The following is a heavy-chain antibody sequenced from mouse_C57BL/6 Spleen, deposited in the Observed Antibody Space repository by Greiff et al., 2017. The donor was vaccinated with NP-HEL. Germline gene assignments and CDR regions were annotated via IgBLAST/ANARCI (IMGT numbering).Heavy chain of an antibody. V-gene: IGHV1-26*01. CDR2: INPNNGGT. CDR1: GYTFTDYY. J-gene: IGHJ3*01. Sequence: EVQLQQSGPELVKPGASVKISCKASGYTFTDYYMNWVKQSHGKSLEWIGDINPNNGGTSYNQKFKGKATLTVDKSSSTAYMELRSLTSEDSAVYYCARERDYDQRQGFAYWGQGTLVTVSA. CDR3: ARERDYDQRQGFAY. D-gene: IGHD2-4*01.